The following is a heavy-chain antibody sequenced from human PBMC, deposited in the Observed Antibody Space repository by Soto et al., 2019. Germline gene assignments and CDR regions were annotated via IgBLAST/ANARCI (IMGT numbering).Heavy chain of an antibody. Sequence: QVQLVQSGAEVKKPGASVKVSCKASGYTFTSYGISWVRQAPGQGLEWVGWISAYNGNTNYAQKLQGRVTMTTDTPPSTAYMGLRSLRSGDTAVYYCARGRVTGTLLILCCDWCGRGSLVTVSS. V-gene: IGHV1-18*01. CDR1: GYTFTSYG. J-gene: IGHJ4*02. CDR3: ARGRVTGTLLILCCDW. D-gene: IGHD1-7*01. CDR2: ISAYNGNT.